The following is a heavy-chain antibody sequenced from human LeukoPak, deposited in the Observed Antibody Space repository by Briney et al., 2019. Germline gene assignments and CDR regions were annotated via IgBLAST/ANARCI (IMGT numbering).Heavy chain of an antibody. CDR2: INTNTGNP. D-gene: IGHD2-15*01. J-gene: IGHJ3*02. V-gene: IGHV7-4-1*02. Sequence: ASVKVSCKASGYTFTSYAMNWVRQAPGQGLEWMGWINTNTGNPTCAQGFTGRFVFSLDTSVSTAYLQISSLKAEDTAVYYCARGGYSDIVVVEQKAGNDDAFDIWGQGTMVTVSS. CDR1: GYTFTSYA. CDR3: ARGGYSDIVVVEQKAGNDDAFDI.